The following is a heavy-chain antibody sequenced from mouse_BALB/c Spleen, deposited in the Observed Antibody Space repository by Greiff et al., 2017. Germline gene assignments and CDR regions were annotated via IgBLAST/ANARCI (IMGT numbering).Heavy chain of an antibody. V-gene: IGHV10-1*02. CDR2: IRSKSNNYAT. Sequence: EVQLVESGGGLVQPKGSLKLSCAASGFTFNTYAMNWVRQAPGKGLEWVARIRSKSNNYATYYADSVKDRFTISRDDSQSMLYLQMNNLKTEDTAMYYCVRDRYGFDYWGQGTTLTVSS. CDR3: VRDRYGFDY. CDR1: GFTFNTYA. J-gene: IGHJ2*01. D-gene: IGHD2-14*01.